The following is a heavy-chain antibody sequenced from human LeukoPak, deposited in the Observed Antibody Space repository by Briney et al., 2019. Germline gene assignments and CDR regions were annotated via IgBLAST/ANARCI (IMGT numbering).Heavy chain of an antibody. CDR2: IYHSGST. CDR1: GYSISSGYY. Sequence: SETLSLTCTVSGYSISSGYYWGWIRQPPGKGLEWIGSIYHSGSTYYNPSLKSRVTISVDTSKNQFSLRLSSVTAADTAVYYCARSAGTMVRGVMLAAFDIWGQGTMVTVSS. CDR3: ARSAGTMVRGVMLAAFDI. D-gene: IGHD3-10*01. V-gene: IGHV4-38-2*02. J-gene: IGHJ3*02.